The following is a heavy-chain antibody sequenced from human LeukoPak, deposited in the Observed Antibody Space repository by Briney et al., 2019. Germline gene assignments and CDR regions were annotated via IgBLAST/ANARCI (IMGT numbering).Heavy chain of an antibody. CDR1: GDSVSISTSA. V-gene: IGHV6-1*01. CDR3: VRGWHFDY. Sequence: SQTLSLTCAISGDSVSISTSALNWVRQSPSRGLEWLGRTYYRSKSYNDYAESVTSRIAINPDTSKNQFSLHLISVNPEDTAVYYCVRGWHFDYWGQGTLVTVSS. CDR2: TYYRSKSYN. J-gene: IGHJ4*02. D-gene: IGHD2-15*01.